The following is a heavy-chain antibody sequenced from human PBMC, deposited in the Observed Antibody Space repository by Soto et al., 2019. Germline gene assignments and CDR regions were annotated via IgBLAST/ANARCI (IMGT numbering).Heavy chain of an antibody. CDR3: AYRQEYRDSWNSGWFDP. CDR1: GFSLSTSGVG. Sequence: QITLKESGPTLVISTQTLTLTCTLSGFSLSTSGVGVGWIRQAPRKALEWLGVIYRDDDKRYNPSLKTRLTITRDSSTKQVLLTMTNMDPVDTATYYCAYRQEYRDSWNSGWFDPWGQGTLVTVSS. J-gene: IGHJ5*02. CDR2: IYRDDDK. V-gene: IGHV2-5*02. D-gene: IGHD1-7*01.